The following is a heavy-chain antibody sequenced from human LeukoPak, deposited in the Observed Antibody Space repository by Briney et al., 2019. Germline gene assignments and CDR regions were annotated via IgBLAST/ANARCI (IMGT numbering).Heavy chain of an antibody. CDR2: INPNSGGT. V-gene: IGHV1-2*06. J-gene: IGHJ4*02. CDR3: ARSGSSSGWYGY. Sequence: ASVKVSCKASGYTFTGNYMHWVLQAPGQGLEWMGRINPNSGGTNYAQKFQGRVTMTRDTSISTAYMGLSRLRSDDTAVYYCARSGSSSGWYGYWGQGTLVTVSS. CDR1: GYTFTGNY. D-gene: IGHD6-19*01.